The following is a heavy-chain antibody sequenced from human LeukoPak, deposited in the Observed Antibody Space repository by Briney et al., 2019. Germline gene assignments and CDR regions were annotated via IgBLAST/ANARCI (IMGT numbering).Heavy chain of an antibody. V-gene: IGHV3-11*04. Sequence: GGSLRLSCAASGFTFSENYMSWIRQAPGKGLEWVSYISGSGSTIYYADSVKGRFTISRDNAKNSLYLQMNSLRAEDTAVYYCARDYYYDSSGSPFDYWGQGTLVTVSS. CDR1: GFTFSENY. CDR2: ISGSGSTI. D-gene: IGHD3-22*01. J-gene: IGHJ4*02. CDR3: ARDYYYDSSGSPFDY.